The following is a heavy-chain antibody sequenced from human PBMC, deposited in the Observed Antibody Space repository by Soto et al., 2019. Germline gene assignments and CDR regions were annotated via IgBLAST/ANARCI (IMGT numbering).Heavy chain of an antibody. CDR1: GFACSDYS. D-gene: IGHD2-21*01. CDR3: ASNCGGDGD. Sequence: PGGSLRLACAASGFACSDYSMNWVRQAPGKGLEWVSYITYNGKTMFYADSVNGRLTVSRDNAKNSLYLQIHSLRAEDTAVYYCASNCGGDGDWGRGT. V-gene: IGHV3-48*01. CDR2: ITYNGKTM. J-gene: IGHJ4*02.